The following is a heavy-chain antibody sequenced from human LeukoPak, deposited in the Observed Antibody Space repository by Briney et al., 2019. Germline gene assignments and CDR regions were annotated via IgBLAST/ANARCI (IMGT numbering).Heavy chain of an antibody. D-gene: IGHD2-2*02. CDR2: ISAYNGNT. Sequence: ASVKVSCKASGYTFTTYGISWVRQAPGQGLEWMGWISAYNGNTNYAQKLQGRVTMTTDTSTSTAYMELRSLRSDDTAVYYCARRYCSSTSCYSYYYYYMDVWGKGTTVTVSS. CDR3: ARRYCSSTSCYSYYYYYMDV. V-gene: IGHV1-18*01. CDR1: GYTFTTYG. J-gene: IGHJ6*03.